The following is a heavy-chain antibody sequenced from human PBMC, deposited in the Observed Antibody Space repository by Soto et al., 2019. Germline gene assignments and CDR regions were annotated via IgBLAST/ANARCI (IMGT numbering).Heavy chain of an antibody. CDR1: GFTFSSYN. J-gene: IGHJ3*02. CDR3: AREDYTKNDAFDI. D-gene: IGHD2-2*02. CDR2: ISGSSSSL. V-gene: IGHV3-48*02. Sequence: GGSLRLSCAASGFTFSSYNMNWVRQAPRKGLEWISYISGSSSSLYYADSVKGRFTISGDNAKDSLYLQMNSLRDEDTAVYYCAREDYTKNDAFDIWGHGTMVTVSS.